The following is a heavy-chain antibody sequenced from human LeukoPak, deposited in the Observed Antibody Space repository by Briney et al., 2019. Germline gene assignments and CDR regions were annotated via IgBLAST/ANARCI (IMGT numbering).Heavy chain of an antibody. D-gene: IGHD6-19*01. Sequence: SETLSLTCTVSGGSISSSSYYWGWIRQPPGKGLEWIGSIYYSGSTYYNPSLKSRVTISVDTSKNQFSLKLSSVTAADTAVYYCARGRKFRRQWLGAGNWFDPWGQGTLVTVSS. CDR3: ARGRKFRRQWLGAGNWFDP. V-gene: IGHV4-39*07. CDR2: IYYSGST. J-gene: IGHJ5*02. CDR1: GGSISSSSYY.